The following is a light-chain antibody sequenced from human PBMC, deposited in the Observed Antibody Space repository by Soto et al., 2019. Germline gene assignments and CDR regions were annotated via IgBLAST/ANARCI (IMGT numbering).Light chain of an antibody. CDR3: QQYNNWLWT. CDR2: GAS. CDR1: QSVNSN. V-gene: IGKV3-15*01. J-gene: IGKJ1*01. Sequence: EIVMTQSPATVSVSPGERATLSCRASQSVNSNLVWYQHKPGQAPRLLIYGASTRATGIPARFSGSGSGTDITLTISSLQSEDFALYYCQQYNNWLWTFGQGTRVEIK.